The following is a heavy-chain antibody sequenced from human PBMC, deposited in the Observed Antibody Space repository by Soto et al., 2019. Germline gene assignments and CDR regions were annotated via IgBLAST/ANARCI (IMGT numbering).Heavy chain of an antibody. Sequence: GESLKISCAASGFTFSTYAISWVRQVPGKGLEWVSAISSGAGTYYVDSVKGRFTISRDNSKNTLYLQMNSLRAEDTAVYSCAKDRVPNDSSVYYSIVIESWGQGTLVTVSS. V-gene: IGHV3-23*01. D-gene: IGHD3-22*01. CDR2: ISSGAGT. J-gene: IGHJ4*02. CDR3: AKDRVPNDSSVYYSIVIES. CDR1: GFTFSTYA.